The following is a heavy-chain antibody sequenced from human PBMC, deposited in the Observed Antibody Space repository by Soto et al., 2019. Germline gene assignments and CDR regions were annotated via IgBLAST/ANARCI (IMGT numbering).Heavy chain of an antibody. CDR3: AKVVGRGDGYCYCVKYV. J-gene: IGHJ6*01. CDR1: GGTFSSHT. V-gene: IGHV1-69*02. Sequence: QVQLVQSGAEVKKPGSSVKVSCKASGGTFSSHTINWVRQAPGQGLEWMGRIIPILGITNYAPRFQGRVTIIAYQFTSCACMGLYSLRSEDTSVHYWAKVVGRGDGYCYCVKYVWGQGTRVNVSS. CDR2: IIPILGIT. D-gene: IGHD1-26*01.